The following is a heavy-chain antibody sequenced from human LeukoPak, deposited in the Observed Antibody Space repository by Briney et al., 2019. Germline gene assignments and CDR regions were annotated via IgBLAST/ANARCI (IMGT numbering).Heavy chain of an antibody. CDR2: SDYSGTT. CDR3: ARGLGGYYSSFDY. D-gene: IGHD3-22*01. CDR1: GGSISSGSCY. V-gene: IGHV4-39*01. J-gene: IGHJ4*02. Sequence: SETLSLTCIVSGGSISSGSCYWGWIRQPPGKGLEWIGRSDYSGTTSYNPSLKSRVTITVDTSKNQFSLRLSSVTAADTAVYYCARGLGGYYSSFDYWGLGTLVTVSS.